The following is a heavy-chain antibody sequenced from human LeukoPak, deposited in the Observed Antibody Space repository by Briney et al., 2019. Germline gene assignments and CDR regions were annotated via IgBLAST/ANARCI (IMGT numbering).Heavy chain of an antibody. V-gene: IGHV4-34*01. CDR2: INHSGST. CDR3: ARHGPDYGDFGYWYFDL. Sequence: PSETLSLTCAVYGGSFSGYYWSWIRQPPGKGLEWIGEINHSGSTNYNPSLKSRVTISVDTSKNQFSLKLTSVTAADTAVYYCARHGPDYGDFGYWYFDLWGRGTLVTVSS. J-gene: IGHJ2*01. D-gene: IGHD4-17*01. CDR1: GGSFSGYY.